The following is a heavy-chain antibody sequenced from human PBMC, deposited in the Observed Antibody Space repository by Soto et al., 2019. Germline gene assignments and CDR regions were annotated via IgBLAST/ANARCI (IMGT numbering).Heavy chain of an antibody. D-gene: IGHD5-12*01. V-gene: IGHV5-51*01. Sequence: PGESLKISCKGSGYSFTSYWIGCVRQMPGKGLEWMGIIYPGDSDTRYSPSFQGQVTISADKSISTAYLQWSSLKASDTAMYYCARGGGGYNYEDYYYGMDVWGQGTKATVSS. J-gene: IGHJ6*02. CDR2: IYPGDSDT. CDR1: GYSFTSYW. CDR3: ARGGGGYNYEDYYYGMDV.